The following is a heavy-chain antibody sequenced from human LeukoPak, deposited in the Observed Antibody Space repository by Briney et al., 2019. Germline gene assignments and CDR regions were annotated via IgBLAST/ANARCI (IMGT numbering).Heavy chain of an antibody. D-gene: IGHD3-3*01. V-gene: IGHV3-7*01. CDR1: GFTVSTNY. Sequence: GGSLRLSCVASGFTVSTNYMSWVRQAPGKGLEWVANIKQDGSEKYYVDSVKGRFTISRDNAKNSLYLQMNSLRAEDTAVYYCARDYDFEDYWGQGTLVTVSS. CDR2: IKQDGSEK. J-gene: IGHJ4*02. CDR3: ARDYDFEDY.